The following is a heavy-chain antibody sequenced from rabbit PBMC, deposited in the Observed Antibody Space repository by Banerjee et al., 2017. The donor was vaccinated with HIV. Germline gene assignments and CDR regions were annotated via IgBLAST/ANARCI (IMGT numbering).Heavy chain of an antibody. Sequence: QLKESGGGLVQPGGSLKLSCKASGFDFSSYYMSWVRQAPGKGLEWIGYIDPVFGSTYYASWVNGRFTISSHNAQNTLYLQLNSLTAADTATYFCVREMAEYNNHYYSVWGQGTLVTVS. V-gene: IGHV1S7*01. D-gene: IGHD1-1*01. CDR1: GFDFSSYY. J-gene: IGHJ3*01. CDR3: VREMAEYNNHYYSV. CDR2: IDPVFGST.